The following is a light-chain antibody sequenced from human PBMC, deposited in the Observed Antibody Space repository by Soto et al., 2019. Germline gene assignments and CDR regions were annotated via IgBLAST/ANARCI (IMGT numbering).Light chain of an antibody. V-gene: IGKV3-20*01. CDR3: QQYGTSALT. CDR2: GTS. Sequence: IVLTQSPGTLSLSPGERATLSCGASQSVSSSYLVWYQQRPGQPPRLLIYGTSTRAAGISDRFSGSGSGTDFTLTIYRLEPGDSAVYYCQQYGTSALTFGGGTKV. CDR1: QSVSSSY. J-gene: IGKJ4*01.